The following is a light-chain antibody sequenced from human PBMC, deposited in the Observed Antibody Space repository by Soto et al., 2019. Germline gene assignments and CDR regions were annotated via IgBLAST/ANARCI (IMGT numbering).Light chain of an antibody. J-gene: IGLJ3*02. V-gene: IGLV1-40*01. CDR2: GNT. Sequence: QSVLTQPPSVSGAPGQRVTVSCIGSSSNIGAGYPVHWYQQVPGTAPKLLIYGNTKRPSGVPDRFSGSKSGTSASLAITGLQAEDEADYYCQSYDSSLSGWVFGGGTKLTVL. CDR3: QSYDSSLSGWV. CDR1: SSNIGAGYP.